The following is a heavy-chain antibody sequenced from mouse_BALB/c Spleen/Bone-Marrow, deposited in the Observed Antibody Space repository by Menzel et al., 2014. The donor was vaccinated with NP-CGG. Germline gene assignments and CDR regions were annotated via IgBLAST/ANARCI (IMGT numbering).Heavy chain of an antibody. CDR1: GFTFRSFG. V-gene: IGHV5-17*02. CDR2: ISGGTSTI. Sequence: EVKLVESGGGLVQPGGSRKLSCAASGFTFRSFGMHWARQAPEKGLEWVAYISGGTSTIYYADTVKGRFTISRDNPNNTLFLQMTSLRSEDTAMYYCVRGGYYVPSYFDAWGQGTPLTVSS. D-gene: IGHD2-3*01. CDR3: VRGGYYVPSYFDA. J-gene: IGHJ2*01.